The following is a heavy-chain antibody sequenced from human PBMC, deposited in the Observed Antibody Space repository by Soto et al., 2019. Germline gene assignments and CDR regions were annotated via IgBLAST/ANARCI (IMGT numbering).Heavy chain of an antibody. J-gene: IGHJ4*02. D-gene: IGHD3-3*01. V-gene: IGHV4-31*03. CDR2: LYYSGST. CDR1: GSAMSSGGYY. CDR3: ARRVEWLKDAYDF. Sequence: PSDTLSPTGTVSGSAMSSGGYYWSGIRPRPGMGLECIGYLYYSGSTYYHPSLERGIIISVDTSKTQFSLKLSSVTAANTTVYYCARRVEWLKDAYDFWGQGTLVTVSS.